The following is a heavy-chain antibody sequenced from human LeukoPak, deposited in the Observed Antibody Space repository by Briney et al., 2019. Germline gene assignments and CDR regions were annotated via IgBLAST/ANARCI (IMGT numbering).Heavy chain of an antibody. V-gene: IGHV3-23*01. CDR2: LSGSGGSA. J-gene: IGHJ5*02. CDR3: ARDFEQASGNYWSLGFDP. CDR1: GFTFSNYA. Sequence: GGSLRLSCAASGFTFSNYAMTWVRQAPGKGLEWVSILSGSGGSAYYADSVKGRFTISRDNSKNTLYLQMNSLRVEDTAVYYCARDFEQASGNYWSLGFDPWGQGTLVTVSS. D-gene: IGHD1-26*01.